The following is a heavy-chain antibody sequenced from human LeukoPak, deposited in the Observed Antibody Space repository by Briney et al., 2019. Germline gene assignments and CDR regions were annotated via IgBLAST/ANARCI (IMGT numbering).Heavy chain of an antibody. CDR2: IYYSGST. D-gene: IGHD6-13*01. Sequence: SSETLSLTCTVSGGSISSGGYYWSWIRQHPGKGLEWIGYIYYSGSTYYNPSLKSRVTISVDTSKNQFSLKLSSVTAADTAVYYCAGHSRSGLQLEYWGQGNLGPGSS. CDR1: GGSISSGGYY. CDR3: AGHSRSGLQLEY. J-gene: IGHJ4*02. V-gene: IGHV4-31*03.